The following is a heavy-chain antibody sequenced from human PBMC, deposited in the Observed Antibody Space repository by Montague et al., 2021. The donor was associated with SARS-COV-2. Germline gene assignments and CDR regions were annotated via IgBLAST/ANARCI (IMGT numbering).Heavy chain of an antibody. D-gene: IGHD6-13*01. CDR1: GFSLSTSGVG. V-gene: IGHV2-5*02. J-gene: IGHJ5*02. CDR3: AHRPSIAAAGTFRFDP. Sequence: PALVKPTQTLTLTCTFSGFSLSTSGVGVGWIRQPPGKALEWPAPIYWDDDKRYSPSLKSRLTITKDTSKNQVVLTMTNMDPVDTATYYCAHRPSIAAAGTFRFDPWGQGTLVTVSS. CDR2: IYWDDDK.